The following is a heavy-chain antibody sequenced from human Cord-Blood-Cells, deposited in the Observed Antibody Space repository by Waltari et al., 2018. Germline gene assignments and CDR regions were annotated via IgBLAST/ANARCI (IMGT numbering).Heavy chain of an antibody. V-gene: IGHV3-23*01. Sequence: EVQLLESGGGLVQPGGSLRLSCAASGFTFSSYALRWVSQAPGKGLEWVSAISGSGGSTYYADSVKGRFTISRDNSKNTLYLQMNSLRAEDTAVYYCAKGANWGPTLTLDYWGQGTLVTVSS. CDR2: ISGSGGST. CDR1: GFTFSSYA. J-gene: IGHJ4*02. D-gene: IGHD7-27*01. CDR3: AKGANWGPTLTLDY.